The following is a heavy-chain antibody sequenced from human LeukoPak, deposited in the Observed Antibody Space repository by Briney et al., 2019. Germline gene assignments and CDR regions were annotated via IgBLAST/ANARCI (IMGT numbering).Heavy chain of an antibody. CDR3: AKEGAGIAAAGTFDP. D-gene: IGHD6-13*01. CDR2: ISYDGSNK. CDR1: GFTFSSYA. J-gene: IGHJ5*02. V-gene: IGHV3-30-3*01. Sequence: GGSLRLSCAASGFTFSSYAMHWVRQAPGKGLEWVAVISYDGSNKYYADSVKGRFTISRDNSKNTLYLQMNSLRAEDTAVYYCAKEGAGIAAAGTFDPWGQGTLVTVSS.